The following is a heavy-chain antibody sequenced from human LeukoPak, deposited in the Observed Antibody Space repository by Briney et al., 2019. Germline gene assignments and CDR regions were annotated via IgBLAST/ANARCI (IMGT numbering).Heavy chain of an antibody. CDR2: IRSKAYGGTT. CDR3: TRDHRGWVSSTYDLWKISSWYFDY. Sequence: GGSLRLSCTASGFTFGDYAMSWVRQAPGKGLEWVGFIRSKAYGGTTEYAASVKGRFTISRDDSKSIAYLQMNSLKTEDTAVYYCTRDHRGWVSSTYDLWKISSWYFDYWGQGTLVTVSS. CDR1: GFTFGDYA. V-gene: IGHV3-49*04. J-gene: IGHJ4*02. D-gene: IGHD3-3*01.